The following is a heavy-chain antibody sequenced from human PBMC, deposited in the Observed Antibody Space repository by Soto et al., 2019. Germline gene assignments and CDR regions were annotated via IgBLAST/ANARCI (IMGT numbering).Heavy chain of an antibody. CDR1: GFTFSSYG. CDR2: ISYDGSNK. Sequence: QVQLVESGGGVVQPGRSLRLSCAASGFTFSSYGMHWVRQAPGKGLEWVAVISYDGSNKYYADSVKGRFTISRDNSKNTLYLQVNSLSAEDTAVYYCAKRDYPGSFDYWGQGTLVTVSS. D-gene: IGHD4-17*01. J-gene: IGHJ4*02. CDR3: AKRDYPGSFDY. V-gene: IGHV3-30*18.